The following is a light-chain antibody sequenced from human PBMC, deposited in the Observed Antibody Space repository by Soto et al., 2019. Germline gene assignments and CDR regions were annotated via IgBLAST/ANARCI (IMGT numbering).Light chain of an antibody. CDR3: ASYTSSTTQV. J-gene: IGLJ3*02. CDR1: SSDIGKYDY. CDR2: AVS. Sequence: QSALTQPVSVSASPGQSISISCAGTSSDIGKYDYVSWYQHHPGNAPKLVISAVSRRSSGISDRFSGSKSGNTATLTISALLAEDEADYYCASYTSSTTQVFGGGTQLTVL. V-gene: IGLV2-14*01.